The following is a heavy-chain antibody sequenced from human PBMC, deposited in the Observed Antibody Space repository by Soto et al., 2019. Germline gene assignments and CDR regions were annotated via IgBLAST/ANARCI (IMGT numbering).Heavy chain of an antibody. CDR3: ARRTTMVRENYYYYGMDV. CDR1: GGTFSSYA. J-gene: IGHJ6*02. D-gene: IGHD3-10*01. V-gene: IGHV1-69*13. CDR2: IIPIFGTA. Sequence: GASVKVSCKASGGTFSSYAISWVRQAPGQGLEWMGGIIPIFGTANYAQKFQGRVTITADESTNTAYMELSSLRSEDTAVYYCARRTTMVRENYYYYGMDVWGQGTTVTVSS.